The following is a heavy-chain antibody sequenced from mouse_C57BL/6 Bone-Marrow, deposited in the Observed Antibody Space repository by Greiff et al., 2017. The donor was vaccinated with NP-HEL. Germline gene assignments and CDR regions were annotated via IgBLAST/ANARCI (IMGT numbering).Heavy chain of an antibody. Sequence: EVQLQQSGAELVRPGASVKLSCTASGFNIKDDYMHWVKLRPEQGLEWIGWIDPENGDTEYASKFQGKATITADTSSNTAYLQLSSLTSEDTAVYYCTTRWLLGYWGQGTTLTVSS. CDR3: TTRWLLGY. J-gene: IGHJ2*01. CDR1: GFNIKDDY. CDR2: IDPENGDT. D-gene: IGHD2-3*01. V-gene: IGHV14-4*01.